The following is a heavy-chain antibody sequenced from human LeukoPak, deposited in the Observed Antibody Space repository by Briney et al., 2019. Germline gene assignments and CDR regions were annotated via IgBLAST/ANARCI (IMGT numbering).Heavy chain of an antibody. CDR1: GGTFSSYA. D-gene: IGHD4-17*01. V-gene: IGHV1-69*04. CDR3: ARAVGNYGDYPIDY. CDR2: IIPILGIA. Sequence: GASVKVSCKASGGTFSSYAISWVRQAPGQGLELMGRIIPILGIANYAQKFQGRVTITADKSTSTAYMELSSLRSEDTAVYYCARAVGNYGDYPIDYWGQGTLVTVSS. J-gene: IGHJ4*02.